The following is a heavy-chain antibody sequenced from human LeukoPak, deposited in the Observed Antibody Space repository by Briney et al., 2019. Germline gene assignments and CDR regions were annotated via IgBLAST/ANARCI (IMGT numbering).Heavy chain of an antibody. V-gene: IGHV3-33*06. J-gene: IGHJ4*02. CDR3: AKDPPYDYVWGSYRYFDY. D-gene: IGHD3-16*02. CDR1: GFTFSNYG. Sequence: GRSLRLSCAASGFTFSNYGMHRVRQAPGKGLEWVAVIWSDGNNKYYADSVKGRFTISRDNSKNTLYLQMNSLRAEDTAVYYCAKDPPYDYVWGSYRYFDYWGQGTLVTVSS. CDR2: IWSDGNNK.